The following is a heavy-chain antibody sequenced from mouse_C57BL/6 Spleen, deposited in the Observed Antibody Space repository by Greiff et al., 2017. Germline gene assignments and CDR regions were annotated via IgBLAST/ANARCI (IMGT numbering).Heavy chain of an antibody. CDR3: ARFRDYDVAWFAY. Sequence: SGPELVKPGASVKISCKASGYTFTDYYINWVKQRPGQGLEWIGWIFPGSGSTYYNEKFKGKATLTVDKSSSTAYMLLSSLTSEDSAVYFCARFRDYDVAWFAYWGQGTLVTVSA. CDR2: IFPGSGST. V-gene: IGHV1-75*01. D-gene: IGHD2-4*01. CDR1: GYTFTDYY. J-gene: IGHJ3*01.